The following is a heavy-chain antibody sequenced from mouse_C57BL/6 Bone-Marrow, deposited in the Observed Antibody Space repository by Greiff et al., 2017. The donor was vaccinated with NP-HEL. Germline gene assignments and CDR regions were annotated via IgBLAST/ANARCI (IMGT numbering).Heavy chain of an antibody. CDR2: ISSGGDYI. CDR1: GFTFSSYA. CDR3: TREGRTPAY. Sequence: DVMLVESGEGLVKPGGSLKLSCAASGFTFSSYAMSWVRQTPEKRLEWVAYISSGGDYIYYADTVKGRFTISRDNARNTLYLQMSSLKSEDTAMYYCTREGRTPAYWGQGTLVTVSA. J-gene: IGHJ3*01. V-gene: IGHV5-9-1*02.